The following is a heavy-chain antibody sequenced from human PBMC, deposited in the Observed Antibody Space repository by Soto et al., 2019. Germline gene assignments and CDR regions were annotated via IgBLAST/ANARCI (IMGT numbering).Heavy chain of an antibody. D-gene: IGHD1-20*01. J-gene: IGHJ3*02. CDR3: ARRPGISGASDPFDI. CDR1: GDSFSCYW. Sequence: GESLKISCKRSGDSFSCYWIGWVRQMPGKGLDWMGVIYPGDSDTRYSPTFQGQVSISADKSIDTAYVQWSSLEASDTAMYYCARRPGISGASDPFDIWGQGTMVTVSS. CDR2: IYPGDSDT. V-gene: IGHV5-51*01.